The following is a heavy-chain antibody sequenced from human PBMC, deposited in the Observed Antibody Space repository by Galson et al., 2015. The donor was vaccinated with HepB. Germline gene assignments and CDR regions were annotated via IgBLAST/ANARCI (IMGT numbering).Heavy chain of an antibody. Sequence: SLRLSCAASGFTFSSYGMHWVRQAPGKGLEWVAVIWYDGSNKYYADSVKGRFTISRDNSKNTLYLQMNSLRAEDTAVYYCARGYDSSGTPLDYWGRGTLVTVSS. J-gene: IGHJ4*02. V-gene: IGHV3-33*01. CDR1: GFTFSSYG. CDR2: IWYDGSNK. CDR3: ARGYDSSGTPLDY. D-gene: IGHD3-22*01.